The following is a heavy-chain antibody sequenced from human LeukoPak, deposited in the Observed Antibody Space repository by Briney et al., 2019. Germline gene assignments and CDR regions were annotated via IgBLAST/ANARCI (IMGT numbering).Heavy chain of an antibody. Sequence: ASVKVSCKASGYTFTSYGISWVRQAPGQGLEWMGWISAYNGNTNYAQKLQGRVTMTTDTSTSTAYMELRSLRSDATAVYYCARDRGYCSSTSCYTSPFDYWGQGTLVTVSS. CDR3: ARDRGYCSSTSCYTSPFDY. CDR2: ISAYNGNT. D-gene: IGHD2-2*02. V-gene: IGHV1-18*01. J-gene: IGHJ4*02. CDR1: GYTFTSYG.